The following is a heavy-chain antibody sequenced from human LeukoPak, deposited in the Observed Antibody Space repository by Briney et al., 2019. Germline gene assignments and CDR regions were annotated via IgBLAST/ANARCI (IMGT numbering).Heavy chain of an antibody. CDR1: GYIFTDYY. D-gene: IGHD6-19*01. J-gene: IGHJ4*02. Sequence: ASVKVSCKTSGYIFTDYYMHWVRQAPGQGLEWMGWISPNSGDTSYAQKFQGRVTMTRDTSISTAYMVLSRLRSDDTAVYYCARGIAVAGMDYWGQGTLVTVSS. CDR3: ARGIAVAGMDY. V-gene: IGHV1-2*02. CDR2: ISPNSGDT.